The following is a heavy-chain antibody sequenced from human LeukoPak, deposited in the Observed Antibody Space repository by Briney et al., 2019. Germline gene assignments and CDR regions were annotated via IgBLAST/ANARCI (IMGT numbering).Heavy chain of an antibody. CDR2: INPNNGGT. V-gene: IGHV1-2*06. CDR1: GYTFTVYY. CDR3: ASFHEGDNSGSYSNY. Sequence: ASVKVSCKASGYTFTVYYIHWVRQAPGQGLEWMGRINPNNGGTNYAQKFQGRVTMTRDTSISTAYMELSGLSSDDTAVYYCASFHEGDNSGSYSNYWGQGTLVTVSA. D-gene: IGHD3-22*01. J-gene: IGHJ4*02.